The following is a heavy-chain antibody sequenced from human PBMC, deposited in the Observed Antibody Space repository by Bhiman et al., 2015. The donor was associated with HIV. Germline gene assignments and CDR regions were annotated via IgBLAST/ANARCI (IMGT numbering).Heavy chain of an antibody. V-gene: IGHV3-30*03. J-gene: IGHJ4*02. CDR2: ISYDGSIK. CDR1: GFTFNIYG. Sequence: QVQLVESGGGVVQPGTSLRLSCAASGFTFNIYGMHWVRQAPGKGLEWVAIISYDGSIKYYMDSVTGRFTISRDNSRNTLYLEMNSLRAEDTAVYYCARDLPETYSTGWYGANYWGQGTLVTVSS. D-gene: IGHD6-19*01. CDR3: ARDLPETYSTGWYGANY.